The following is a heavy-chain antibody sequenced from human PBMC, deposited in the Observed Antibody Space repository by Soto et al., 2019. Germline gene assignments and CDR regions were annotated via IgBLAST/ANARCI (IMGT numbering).Heavy chain of an antibody. V-gene: IGHV3-23*01. J-gene: IGHJ4*02. CDR1: GFTFSSYA. Sequence: GGSLRLSCAASGFTFSSYAMSWVRQAPGKGLEWVSAISGSGGSTYYADSVKGRFTISGDNSKNTLYLQMNSLRAEDTAVYYCAKSRYCSGGSCYSGLIFDYWGQGTLVTVSS. D-gene: IGHD2-15*01. CDR2: ISGSGGST. CDR3: AKSRYCSGGSCYSGLIFDY.